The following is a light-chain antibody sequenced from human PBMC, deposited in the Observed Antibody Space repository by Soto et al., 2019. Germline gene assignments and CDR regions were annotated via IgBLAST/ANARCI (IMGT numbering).Light chain of an antibody. CDR1: SSDVGGYNL. CDR2: EGS. CDR3: CSYAGNGTFV. V-gene: IGLV2-23*01. J-gene: IGLJ1*01. Sequence: QSVLTQTASVTGSPGQSITISCTGTSSDVGGYNLVTWYQQHPGKSPELMIYEGSKRPSGVSPRFSGSKSGNTASLTLSGLQAEDEADYSCCSYAGNGTFVFGTGTKVA.